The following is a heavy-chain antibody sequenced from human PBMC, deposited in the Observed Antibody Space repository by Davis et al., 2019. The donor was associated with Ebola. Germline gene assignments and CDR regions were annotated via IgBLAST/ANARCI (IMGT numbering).Heavy chain of an antibody. Sequence: GGSLRPSCAASGFTFSSYAMHWVRQAPGKGLEWVAVISYDGSNKYYADSVKGRFTISRDNSKNTLYLQMNSLRAEDTAVYYCARDSSYDFWSGYYMDYYYGMDVWGKGTTVTVSS. CDR1: GFTFSSYA. CDR3: ARDSSYDFWSGYYMDYYYGMDV. CDR2: ISYDGSNK. J-gene: IGHJ6*04. D-gene: IGHD3-3*01. V-gene: IGHV3-30-3*01.